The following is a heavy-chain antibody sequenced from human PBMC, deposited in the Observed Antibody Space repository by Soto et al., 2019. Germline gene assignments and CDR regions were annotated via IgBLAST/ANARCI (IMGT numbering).Heavy chain of an antibody. D-gene: IGHD3-9*01. V-gene: IGHV3-20*04. J-gene: IGHJ4*02. Sequence: EVQLVESGGGVVRPGGSLRLSCAASGFTFADYGMSWVRQAPGKGLEWVSGINWSGGSTGYADSVKGRFTISRDNAKNSLYLQMNSLRAEDTALYYCARGRYFDWLFTYLDYWGQGTLVTVSS. CDR1: GFTFADYG. CDR3: ARGRYFDWLFTYLDY. CDR2: INWSGGST.